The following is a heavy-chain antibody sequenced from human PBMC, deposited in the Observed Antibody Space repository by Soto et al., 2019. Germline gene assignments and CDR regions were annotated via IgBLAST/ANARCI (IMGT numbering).Heavy chain of an antibody. CDR1: GFTFSSYG. CDR2: ISYDGGNK. J-gene: IGHJ3*02. Sequence: QVQLVESGGGVVQPGRSLRLSCAASGFTFSSYGMHWVRQAPGKGLEWVAVISYDGGNKYYADSVKGRFTISRDNSKNTLYLQMNSLRAEDTAVYYCAKLAMIVVVNDAFDIWGQGTMVTVSS. D-gene: IGHD3-22*01. V-gene: IGHV3-30*18. CDR3: AKLAMIVVVNDAFDI.